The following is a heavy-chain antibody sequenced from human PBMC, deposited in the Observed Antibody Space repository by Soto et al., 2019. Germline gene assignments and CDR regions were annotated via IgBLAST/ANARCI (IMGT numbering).Heavy chain of an antibody. J-gene: IGHJ4*01. CDR3: ASDDGDPNDH. CDR1: GVPITINY. CDR2: IYYSGST. V-gene: IGHV4-59*01. Sequence: SETLSLTCTVSGVPITINYLSWIRQAPGKGLEWIGYIYYSGSTTYNPSLKSRVTMSAATAKDQFSLKRNAVTAADTAVYYFASDDGDPNDHWGPGILVTVSS. D-gene: IGHD4-17*01.